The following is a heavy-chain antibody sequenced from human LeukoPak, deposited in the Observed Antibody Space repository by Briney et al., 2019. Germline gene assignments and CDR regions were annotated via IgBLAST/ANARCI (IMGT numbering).Heavy chain of an antibody. CDR2: ISDSGTDT. CDR1: GFTVSSNY. J-gene: IGHJ4*02. V-gene: IGHV3-23*01. D-gene: IGHD2-2*02. CDR3: AKTDCTSSSCYTIDY. Sequence: PGRSLRLSCAASGFTVSSNYMSWVRQAPGKGLEWVSVISDSGTDTSYADSGRGRFTISRDNSKNTLYLQMNSLRAEDTAVYYCAKTDCTSSSCYTIDYWGQGTLDTVSS.